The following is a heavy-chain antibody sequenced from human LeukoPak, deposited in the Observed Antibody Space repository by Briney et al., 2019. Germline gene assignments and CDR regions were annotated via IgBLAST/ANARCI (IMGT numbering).Heavy chain of an antibody. Sequence: SETLSLTCTVSGGSISSNNHYWGWIRQPAGKGLAWIGHIYYSVSILLNPSLKSRVTMSVDTSKNQFSLKLSSVTAADTAVYYCARETYYYGSNDYWGQGTLVTVSS. V-gene: IGHV4-39*07. D-gene: IGHD3-10*01. CDR1: GGSISSNNHY. CDR3: ARETYYYGSNDY. J-gene: IGHJ4*02. CDR2: IYYSVSI.